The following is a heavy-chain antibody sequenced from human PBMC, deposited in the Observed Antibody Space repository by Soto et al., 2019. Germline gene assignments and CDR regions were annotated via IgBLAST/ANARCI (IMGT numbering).Heavy chain of an antibody. CDR1: AYSFTSYE. V-gene: IGHV1-8*02. CDR2: MNPNSGKT. D-gene: IGHD2-2*01. Sequence: VQLVQSGAEVKQPGASVKVSCKASAYSFTSYEINWVRQAPGQGIEWMGWMNPNSGKTGYGQKFQGRVTMTRDISQNTIYMELRTLGSEDAAVYYCARGWDIVLVPPGIAFDDWGQGTLVTVSS. CDR3: ARGWDIVLVPPGIAFDD. J-gene: IGHJ4*02.